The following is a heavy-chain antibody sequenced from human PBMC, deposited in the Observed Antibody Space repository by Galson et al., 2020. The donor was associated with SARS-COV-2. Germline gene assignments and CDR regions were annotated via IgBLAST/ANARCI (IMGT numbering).Heavy chain of an antibody. CDR1: GYTFISFY. CDR2: INPSGDIT. Sequence: ASVKVSCKASGYTFISFYIHWVRQAPAQGLAWMGVINPSGDITSYAQKLRGRVTVTRDMSTQTVYMELSSLTSEDTAVYYCAREWGDINSSVFDYWGQGSLVVVSS. CDR3: AREWGDINSSVFDY. V-gene: IGHV1-46*04. D-gene: IGHD2-21*01. J-gene: IGHJ4*02.